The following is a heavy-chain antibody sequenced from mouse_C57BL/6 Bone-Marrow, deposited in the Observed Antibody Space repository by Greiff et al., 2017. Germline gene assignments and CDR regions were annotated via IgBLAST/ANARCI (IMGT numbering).Heavy chain of an antibody. J-gene: IGHJ2*01. D-gene: IGHD2-3*01. CDR2: IDPENGDT. CDR1: GFNIKDDY. Sequence: VQLQQSGAELVRPGASVKLSCTASGFNIKDDYMHWVKPRPEQGLEWIGWIDPENGDTEYASKFQGKATITADTSSHTAYLKLSSLTSEDTAVYYCTHFIDYGYYEYFDYWGQGTTLTVSS. CDR3: THFIDYGYYEYFDY. V-gene: IGHV14-4*01.